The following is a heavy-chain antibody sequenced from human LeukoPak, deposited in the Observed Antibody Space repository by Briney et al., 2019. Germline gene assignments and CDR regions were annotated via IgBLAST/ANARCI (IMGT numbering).Heavy chain of an antibody. V-gene: IGHV1-2*02. CDR2: INPNSGGT. Sequence: SVKVSCQASGYTFTGYYMHWVRQAPGQGLEWMGWINPNSGGTNYAQKFQGRVTMTRDTSISTAYMELSRLRSDDTAVYYCARDGDSSGFMDVWGKGTTVTVSS. CDR3: ARDGDSSGFMDV. D-gene: IGHD3-22*01. CDR1: GYTFTGYY. J-gene: IGHJ6*03.